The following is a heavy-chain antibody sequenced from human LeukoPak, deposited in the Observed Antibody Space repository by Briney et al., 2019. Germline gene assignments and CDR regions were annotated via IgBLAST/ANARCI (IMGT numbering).Heavy chain of an antibody. J-gene: IGHJ3*02. V-gene: IGHV1-46*01. D-gene: IGHD5-24*01. CDR3: ARIRDGYNDAYDI. CDR1: GYTFTSYY. Sequence: ASVKVSCKASGYTFTSYYMHWVRQAPGQGLEWMGIINPSGGSTSYAQNFQGRVTLTRDTSTSTVYMELSSLRSEDTAIYYCARIRDGYNDAYDIWSQGTVVTVPS. CDR2: INPSGGST.